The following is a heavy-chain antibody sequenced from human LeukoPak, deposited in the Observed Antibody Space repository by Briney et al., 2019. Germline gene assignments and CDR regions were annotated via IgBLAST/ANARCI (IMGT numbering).Heavy chain of an antibody. J-gene: IGHJ4*02. Sequence: ASVKVSCKASGYSFIDYGISWVRQAPGQGLEWMGWISTDNGHTNYAQKVQGRVTMTTDTSTTTAYLELRRLRSDDTAVYYCVRGGYCSSSACLEFDYWGQGTLVTVSS. V-gene: IGHV1-18*01. CDR2: ISTDNGHT. CDR1: GYSFIDYG. CDR3: VRGGYCSSSACLEFDY. D-gene: IGHD2-2*01.